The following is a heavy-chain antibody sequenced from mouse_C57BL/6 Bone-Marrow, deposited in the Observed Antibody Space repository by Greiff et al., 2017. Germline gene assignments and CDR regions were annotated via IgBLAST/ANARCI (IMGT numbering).Heavy chain of an antibody. CDR1: GYTFTDYE. V-gene: IGHV1-15*01. CDR3: TRSKVVATDD. CDR2: IDPETGGT. Sequence: VKLVESGAELVRPGASVTLSCKASGYTFTDYEMHWVKQTPVHGLEWIGAIDPETGGTAYNQKFKGKAILTADKSSSTAYMELRSLTSEDSAVYYCTRSKVVATDDWGKGTTLTVSS. J-gene: IGHJ2*01. D-gene: IGHD1-1*01.